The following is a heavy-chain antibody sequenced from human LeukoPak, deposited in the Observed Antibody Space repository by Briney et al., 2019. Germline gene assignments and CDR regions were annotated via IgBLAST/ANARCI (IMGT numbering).Heavy chain of an antibody. D-gene: IGHD3-10*01. CDR3: ARGLSPRINMVRGVRPPFRGVFDY. V-gene: IGHV4-34*01. CDR1: GGFFSGYY. J-gene: IGHJ4*02. CDR2: INHSGST. Sequence: PSETLSLTCAVYGGFFSGYYWSWIRQPPGKGLEWIGEINHSGSTNYNPSLKSRVTISVDTSKNQFSLKLSSVTAADTAVYYCARGLSPRINMVRGVRPPFRGVFDYWGQGTLVTVSS.